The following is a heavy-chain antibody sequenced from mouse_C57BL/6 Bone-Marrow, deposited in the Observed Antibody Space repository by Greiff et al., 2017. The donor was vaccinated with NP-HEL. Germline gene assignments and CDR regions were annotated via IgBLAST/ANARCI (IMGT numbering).Heavy chain of an antibody. CDR1: GYTFTDYY. CDR3: ARRGIYYYGSSSHYFDY. V-gene: IGHV1-75*01. CDR2: IFPGSGST. J-gene: IGHJ2*01. Sequence: QVQLKQSGPELVKPGASVKISCKASGYTFTDYYINWVKQRPGQGLEWIGWIFPGSGSTYYNEKFKGKATLTVDKSSSTAYMLLSSLTSEDSAVYFCARRGIYYYGSSSHYFDYWGQGTTLTVSS. D-gene: IGHD1-1*01.